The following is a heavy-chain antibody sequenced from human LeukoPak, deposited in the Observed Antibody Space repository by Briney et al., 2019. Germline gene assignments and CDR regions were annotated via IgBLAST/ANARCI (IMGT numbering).Heavy chain of an antibody. V-gene: IGHV3-7*01. CDR2: IKQGGSEK. CDR3: ARTSTPYCSSTSCRGTRGAFDI. J-gene: IGHJ3*02. CDR1: GFTFSSYW. Sequence: GGSLRLSCAASGFTFSSYWMSWVRQAPGKGLEWVANIKQGGSEKYYVDSVKGRFTISRDNAKNSLYLQMNSLRAEDTAVYYCARTSTPYCSSTSCRGTRGAFDIWGQGTMVTVSS. D-gene: IGHD2-2*01.